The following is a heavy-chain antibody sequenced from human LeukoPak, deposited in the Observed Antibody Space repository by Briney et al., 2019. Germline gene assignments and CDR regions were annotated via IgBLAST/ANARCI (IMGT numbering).Heavy chain of an antibody. D-gene: IGHD3-22*01. CDR2: ISGSGGST. CDR3: AREVGSGSPLTLYDY. CDR1: GFTFSSYG. J-gene: IGHJ4*02. V-gene: IGHV3-23*01. Sequence: GGSLRLSCAASGFTFSSYGMSWVRQAPGKGLEWVSAISGSGGSTYYADSVKGRFTISRDNAKNSLYLQMNSLRAEDTAVYYCAREVGSGSPLTLYDYWGQGTLVTVSS.